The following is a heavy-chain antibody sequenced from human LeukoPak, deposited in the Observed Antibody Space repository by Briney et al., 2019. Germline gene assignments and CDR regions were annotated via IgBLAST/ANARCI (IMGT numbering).Heavy chain of an antibody. D-gene: IGHD3-9*01. CDR3: ARDPGTYGRSLSYFDWLHKPYYYYYMDV. V-gene: IGHV1-46*01. J-gene: IGHJ6*03. CDR1: GYTFTSYY. CDR2: INPSGGST. Sequence: GASVKVSCKASGYTFTSYYMHWVRQAPGQGLEWMGIINPSGGSTSYAQKFQGRVTMTRDTSTSTVYMELRSLRSDDTAVYYCARDPGTYGRSLSYFDWLHKPYYYYYMDVWGKGTTVTISS.